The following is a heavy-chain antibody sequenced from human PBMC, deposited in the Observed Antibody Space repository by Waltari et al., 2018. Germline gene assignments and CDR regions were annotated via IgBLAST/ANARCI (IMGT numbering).Heavy chain of an antibody. D-gene: IGHD3-10*01. CDR1: TLTELS. Sequence: TLTELSMHWVRQAPGKGLEWMGGFDPEDGETIYAQKFQGRVTMTEDTSTDTAYMELSSLRSEDTAVYYCATDGSGSYYNPYYYYGMDVWGQGTTVTVSS. V-gene: IGHV1-24*01. CDR3: ATDGSGSYYNPYYYYGMDV. J-gene: IGHJ6*02. CDR2: FDPEDGET.